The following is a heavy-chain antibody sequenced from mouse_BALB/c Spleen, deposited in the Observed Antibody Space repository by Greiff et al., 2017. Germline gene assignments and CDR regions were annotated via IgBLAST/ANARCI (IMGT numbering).Heavy chain of an antibody. J-gene: IGHJ3*01. CDR1: GYTFTDYA. CDR3: ARGHYGSSYWFAY. CDR2: ISTYYGDA. D-gene: IGHD1-1*01. V-gene: IGHV1S137*01. Sequence: QVHVKQSGAELVRPGVSVKISCKGSGYTFTDYAMHWVKQSHAKSLEWIGVISTYYGDASYNQKFKGKATMTVDKSSSTAYMELARLTSEDSAIYYCARGHYGSSYWFAYWGQGTLVTVSA.